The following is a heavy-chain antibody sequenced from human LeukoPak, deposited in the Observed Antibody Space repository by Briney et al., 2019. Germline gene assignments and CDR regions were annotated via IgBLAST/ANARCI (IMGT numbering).Heavy chain of an antibody. V-gene: IGHV4-59*01. CDR3: ARAVGATPPSFDY. J-gene: IGHJ4*02. CDR1: GGSIRSYY. CDR2: IDYSRGT. D-gene: IGHD1-26*01. Sequence: SETLSLTCTVSGGSIRSYYWSWIRQPPGKGLEWIGYIDYSRGTNYNPSLKSRVTISIDTSKNQFSLRLSSVTAADTAVYYCARAVGATPPSFDYWGQGTLVTVSS.